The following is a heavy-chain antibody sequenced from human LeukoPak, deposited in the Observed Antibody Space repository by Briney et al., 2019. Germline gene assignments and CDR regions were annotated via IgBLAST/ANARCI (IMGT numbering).Heavy chain of an antibody. Sequence: PGGSLRLSCAASGFTFSSYGMHWVRQAPGKGLEWVSAISDSGSSTYYADSVKGRFTMSRDNSKNTVYLQMNSLRAEDTAVYYCAKDRRGCSSSTCYYRFDYWGQGTLATVSS. CDR2: ISDSGSST. J-gene: IGHJ4*02. CDR3: AKDRRGCSSSTCYYRFDY. V-gene: IGHV3-23*01. D-gene: IGHD2-2*01. CDR1: GFTFSSYG.